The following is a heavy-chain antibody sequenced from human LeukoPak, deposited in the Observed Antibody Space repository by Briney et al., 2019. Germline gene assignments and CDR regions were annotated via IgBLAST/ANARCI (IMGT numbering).Heavy chain of an antibody. Sequence: GGSLRLSCAASGFTFSPYALNWVRQAPGKGLEWVSSISSSSSYIYYADSVKGRFTVSRDNAKNSLYLQMNSLRAEDTAVYYCAGEYYDFWSGPRGYFDYWGQGTLVTVSS. CDR2: ISSSSSYI. CDR3: AGEYYDFWSGPRGYFDY. J-gene: IGHJ4*02. V-gene: IGHV3-21*01. D-gene: IGHD3-3*01. CDR1: GFTFSPYA.